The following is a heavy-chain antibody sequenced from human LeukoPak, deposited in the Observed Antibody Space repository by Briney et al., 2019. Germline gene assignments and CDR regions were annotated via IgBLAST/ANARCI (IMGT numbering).Heavy chain of an antibody. V-gene: IGHV3-73*01. CDR2: IRSKANSYAT. CDR3: TSNDFWSGSYYMDV. J-gene: IGHJ6*03. Sequence: PEGSLRLSCAASGFTFSGSAMHWVRQAAGKGLEWVGRIRSKANSYATAYAASVKGRFTISRDDSKNTAYLQMNSLKTEDTAVYYCTSNDFWSGSYYMDVWGKGTTVTVSS. D-gene: IGHD3-3*01. CDR1: GFTFSGSA.